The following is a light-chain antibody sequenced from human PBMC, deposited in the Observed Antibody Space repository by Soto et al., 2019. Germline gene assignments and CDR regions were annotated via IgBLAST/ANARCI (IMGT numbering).Light chain of an antibody. CDR1: QSITDW. CDR3: QYWDDYSWT. J-gene: IGKJ1*01. CDR2: KAS. Sequence: DIQMTQSPSTLSASVGDRVTITCRASQSITDWLAWYQQKPGKAPKFLIDKASNLEGGVPSRFSGSGSWTEFTLTISSVQPDDFATYYCQYWDDYSWTFGQGTKVEIK. V-gene: IGKV1-5*03.